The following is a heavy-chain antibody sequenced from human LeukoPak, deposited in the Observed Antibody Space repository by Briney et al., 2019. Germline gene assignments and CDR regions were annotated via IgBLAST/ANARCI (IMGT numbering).Heavy chain of an antibody. D-gene: IGHD5-18*01. V-gene: IGHV3-9*03. Sequence: GGSLRLSCAASGFTFDDYAMHWVRHAPGKGLEWVSGISWNSGSIGYADSVKGRFTISRDNAKNSLYLQMNSLRAEDMALYYCAKGFGYSYGSNYFDYWGQGTLVTVSS. CDR2: ISWNSGSI. CDR1: GFTFDDYA. CDR3: AKGFGYSYGSNYFDY. J-gene: IGHJ4*02.